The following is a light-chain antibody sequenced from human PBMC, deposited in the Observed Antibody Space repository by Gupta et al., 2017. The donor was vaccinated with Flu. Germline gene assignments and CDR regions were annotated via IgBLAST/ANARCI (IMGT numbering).Light chain of an antibody. CDR1: QSLLSEAGLTH. CDR2: NVS. V-gene: IGKV2-30*01. J-gene: IGKJ2*01. Sequence: TLGHPSAMSFWSSQSLLSEAGLTHLNWSYLMPGQSPRLLIYNVSITDSGIPDRISGSRSFTAFTLKISRVEAEDVGLYFCMQGTRWPYTFGRGTRMEIE. CDR3: MQGTRWPYT.